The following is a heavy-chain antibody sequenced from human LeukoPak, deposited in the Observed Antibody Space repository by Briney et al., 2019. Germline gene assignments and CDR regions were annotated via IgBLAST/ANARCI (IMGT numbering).Heavy chain of an antibody. D-gene: IGHD5-18*01. CDR2: IWSDGSQK. Sequence: GGSLRLSCVMSGFNFIASGMHWVRQAPGKGLEGVTFIWSDGSQKYYTDSVQGRFTVSRDNSKNTVYLQMDSLRPEDTALYYCARMGNTAMVSDNYWGQGTLVTVSS. CDR1: GFNFIASG. CDR3: ARMGNTAMVSDNY. V-gene: IGHV3-30*02. J-gene: IGHJ4*02.